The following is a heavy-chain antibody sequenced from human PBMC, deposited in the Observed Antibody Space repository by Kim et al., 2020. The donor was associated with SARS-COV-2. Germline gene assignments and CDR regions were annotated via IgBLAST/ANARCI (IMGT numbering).Heavy chain of an antibody. CDR3: ARAPFSYGDYPDY. Sequence: GGSLRLSCAASGFTFSSHSMNWVRQAPGRGLEWISYISSSGGTIYYADSVKGRFTISRDNAKKSVYLQMNSLRDEDTAVYYCARAPFSYGDYPDYWGQGTLVTVSS. CDR1: GFTFSSHS. J-gene: IGHJ4*02. CDR2: ISSSGGTI. V-gene: IGHV3-48*02. D-gene: IGHD4-17*01.